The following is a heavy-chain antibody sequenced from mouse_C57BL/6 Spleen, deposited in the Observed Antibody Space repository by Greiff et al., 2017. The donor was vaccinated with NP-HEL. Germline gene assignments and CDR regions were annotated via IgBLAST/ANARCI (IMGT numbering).Heavy chain of an antibody. CDR2: IDPETGGT. D-gene: IGHD1-1*01. J-gene: IGHJ3*01. V-gene: IGHV1-15*01. CDR1: VYTFTDYE. CDR3: TRGGLRAY. Sequence: VQLQHSLSYLFIPFSSLTLSCKASVYTFTDYEMHWVKQTPVHGLEWIGAIDPETGGTAYNQKFKGKAILTADKSSSTAYMELRSLTSEDSAVYYCTRGGLRAYWGQGTLVTVSA.